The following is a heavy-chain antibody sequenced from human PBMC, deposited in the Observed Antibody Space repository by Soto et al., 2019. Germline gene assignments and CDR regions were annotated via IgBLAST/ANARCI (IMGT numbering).Heavy chain of an antibody. Sequence: SETLSLTCTVSGGSISSYYWSWTRQPAGKGLEWIGRIYTSGSTNYNPSLKSRVTMSVDTSKNQFSLKLSSVTAADTAVYYCARESGYCSSTSCYRFYWFDPWGQGTLVTVSS. CDR2: IYTSGST. J-gene: IGHJ5*02. D-gene: IGHD2-2*02. V-gene: IGHV4-4*07. CDR3: ARESGYCSSTSCYRFYWFDP. CDR1: GGSISSYY.